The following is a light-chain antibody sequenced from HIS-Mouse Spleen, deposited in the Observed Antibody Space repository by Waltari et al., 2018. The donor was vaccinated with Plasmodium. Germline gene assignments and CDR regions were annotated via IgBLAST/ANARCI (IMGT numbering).Light chain of an antibody. J-gene: IGKJ3*01. Sequence: EIVMTQSPATLSVSPGERATLSCRASQRVSSNLAWYQQKPGQAPRLLIYGASTRATGIPARVSGSGSGKEFTLTISSLQSEDFAVYYCQQYNNWSFTFGPGTKVDIK. CDR1: QRVSSN. CDR2: GAS. V-gene: IGKV3-15*01. CDR3: QQYNNWSFT.